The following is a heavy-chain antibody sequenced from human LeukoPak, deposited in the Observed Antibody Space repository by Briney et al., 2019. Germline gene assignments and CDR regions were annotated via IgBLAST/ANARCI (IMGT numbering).Heavy chain of an antibody. V-gene: IGHV3-30-3*01. Sequence: GGSLRLSCAASGFTFSSYAMHWVRQAPGKGLEWVAVISYDGSNKYYADSVKGRFTISRDNSKNTLYLQMNSLRADDTAVYYCARDGRAFDIWGQGTMVTVSS. CDR1: GFTFSSYA. CDR3: ARDGRAFDI. J-gene: IGHJ3*02. CDR2: ISYDGSNK. D-gene: IGHD1-26*01.